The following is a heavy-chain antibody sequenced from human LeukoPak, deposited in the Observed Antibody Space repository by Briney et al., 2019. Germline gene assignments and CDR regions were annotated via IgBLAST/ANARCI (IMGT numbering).Heavy chain of an antibody. CDR3: ARALTGTTSIFHH. CDR2: ISYSGST. Sequence: SETLSLTCTVSGGSISSYYWNWIRQPPGKGLEWIGYISYSGSTKYNPSLKSRVTISVDTSKSQFSLRVTSLTAADTAVYYCARALTGTTSIFHHWGQGTLVTVSS. J-gene: IGHJ1*01. D-gene: IGHD1-7*01. V-gene: IGHV4-59*01. CDR1: GGSISSYY.